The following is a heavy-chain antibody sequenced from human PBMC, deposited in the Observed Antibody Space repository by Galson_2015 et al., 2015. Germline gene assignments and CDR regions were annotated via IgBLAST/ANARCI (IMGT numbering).Heavy chain of an antibody. J-gene: IGHJ4*02. V-gene: IGHV4-30-4*07. Sequence: TYYNPSLRSRLTISSDTSKNQFSLGLTSVTAADTAVYFCARGADFSSGYYFEHWGQGALVTVSS. CDR2: T. CDR3: ARGADFSSGYYFEH. D-gene: IGHD3-3*01.